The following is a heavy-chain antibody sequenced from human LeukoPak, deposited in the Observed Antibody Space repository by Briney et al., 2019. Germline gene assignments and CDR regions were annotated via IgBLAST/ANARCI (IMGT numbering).Heavy chain of an antibody. D-gene: IGHD3-9*01. CDR1: GGSIIGDY. Sequence: SETLSLTCTVSGGSIIGDYWSWIRQPPGKGLEFIAYVHHSGTTNYNPSLKSRGTISIDTSKNQFSLKLSSVTAADTAVYYCASTLLYYDILTGYSHYFDYWGQGTLVTVSS. J-gene: IGHJ4*02. CDR2: VHHSGTT. V-gene: IGHV4-59*12. CDR3: ASTLLYYDILTGYSHYFDY.